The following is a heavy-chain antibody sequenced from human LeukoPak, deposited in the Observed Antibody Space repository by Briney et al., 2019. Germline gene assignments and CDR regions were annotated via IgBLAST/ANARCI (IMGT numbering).Heavy chain of an antibody. CDR2: IYSDGST. Sequence: GGSLRLSCAASGLTVRNNFMSWVRQAPGRGLEWVAVIYSDGSTYYEDSVKGRFTISRDTSKNTLSLQMNSLRVEDTAVYYCTREKGRGVISPYYDYWGQGTRVTASS. CDR3: TREKGRGVISPYYDY. V-gene: IGHV3-53*01. D-gene: IGHD3-10*01. CDR1: GLTVRNNF. J-gene: IGHJ4*02.